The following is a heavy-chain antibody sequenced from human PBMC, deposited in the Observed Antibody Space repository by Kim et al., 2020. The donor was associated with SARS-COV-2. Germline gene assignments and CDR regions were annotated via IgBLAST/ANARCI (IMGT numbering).Heavy chain of an antibody. CDR2: ISYDGSNK. V-gene: IGHV3-30*18. CDR3: AKDGFDY. CDR1: GFTFSSYG. J-gene: IGHJ4*02. Sequence: GGSLRLSCAASGFTFSSYGMHWVRQAPGKGLEWVAVISYDGSNKYYADSVKGRFTISRDNSKNTLYLQMNSLRAEDTAVYYCAKDGFDYWGQGTLVTVSS.